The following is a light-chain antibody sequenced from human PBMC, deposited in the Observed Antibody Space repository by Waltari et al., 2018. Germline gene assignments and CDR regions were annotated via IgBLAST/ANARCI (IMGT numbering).Light chain of an antibody. V-gene: IGLV2-11*01. Sequence: QSALTQPRSVSGSPGQSVTIPCTGTSSDVVATNFVSWYQHHPAKAPKLIIYDIKKRPSGVPDRVSGSKSGNTASLTISGLQAEDEADYYCCSCVGRNIYWVFGGGTKLTVL. CDR2: DIK. CDR3: CSCVGRNIYWV. J-gene: IGLJ3*02. CDR1: SSDVVATNF.